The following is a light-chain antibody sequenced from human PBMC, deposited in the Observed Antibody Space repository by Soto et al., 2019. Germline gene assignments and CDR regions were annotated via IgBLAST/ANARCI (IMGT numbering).Light chain of an antibody. CDR2: DAS. CDR1: QRISND. J-gene: IGKJ1*01. V-gene: IGKV3-20*01. Sequence: EVLMTQSPATLSVSPVERVILSCRASQRISNDLAWYQQKAGQAPRLLIYDASTRATGIPARFSGSGSGTDFTLTISRLEPEDFAVYYCQQYGSSPGTFGQGTKVDIK. CDR3: QQYGSSPGT.